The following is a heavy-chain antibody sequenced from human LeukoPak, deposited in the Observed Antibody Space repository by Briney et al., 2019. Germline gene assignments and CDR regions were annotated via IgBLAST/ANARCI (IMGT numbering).Heavy chain of an antibody. J-gene: IGHJ4*02. CDR3: ARDRAWNYFDY. D-gene: IGHD3-3*01. Sequence: GGSLRLSCAPPGFTFSRHGMHWVRQAPGKGLEWVAIISNDGSRKYYAHSVEGRFTISRDNSKNTLHLQMDSLRAEDTAVYYCARDRAWNYFDYWGQGTLVTVSS. CDR2: ISNDGSRK. V-gene: IGHV3-30*03. CDR1: GFTFSRHG.